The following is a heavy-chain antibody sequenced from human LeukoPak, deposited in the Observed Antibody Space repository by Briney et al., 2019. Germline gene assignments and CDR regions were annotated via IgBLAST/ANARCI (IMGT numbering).Heavy chain of an antibody. CDR3: ARDRIAVAGRKYYYYMDV. J-gene: IGHJ6*03. Sequence: GASVKVSCKASGGTFSSYAISWVRQAPGQGLEWMGGIIPSLGTANYAQKFKGRVTITADKSTSTAYMELSSLRSEDMAVYYCARDRIAVAGRKYYYYMDVWGKGTTVTVSS. D-gene: IGHD6-19*01. V-gene: IGHV1-69*06. CDR2: IIPSLGTA. CDR1: GGTFSSYA.